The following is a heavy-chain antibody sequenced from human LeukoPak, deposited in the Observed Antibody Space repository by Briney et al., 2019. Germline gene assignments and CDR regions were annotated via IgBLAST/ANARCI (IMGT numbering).Heavy chain of an antibody. Sequence: GGSLRLSCAASGFTLSGYDLNWIRQAPGKGLEWVSSISSSNSYIWYADSVKGRFTISRDNAKSSLYLQMNSLRAEDTAIYYCVRDKAGTTPYYYYSMDVWGKGTTVTVSS. CDR2: ISSSNSYI. CDR1: GFTLSGYD. J-gene: IGHJ6*03. V-gene: IGHV3-21*01. D-gene: IGHD1-14*01. CDR3: VRDKAGTTPYYYYSMDV.